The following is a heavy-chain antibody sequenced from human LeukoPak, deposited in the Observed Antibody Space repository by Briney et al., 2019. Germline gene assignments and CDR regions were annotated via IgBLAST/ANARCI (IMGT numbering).Heavy chain of an antibody. V-gene: IGHV4-38-2*01. CDR1: GYSISSDYY. J-gene: IGHJ4*02. CDR2: VDPSGST. Sequence: ETLSLTCAVSGYSISSDYYWGWIRQPPGKGLEWIGNVDPSGSTYYNPSLKSRATISLDTSKKQFSLKLTSVTAADMAVYYCATVGASHYGDWYFAYWGQGTLVTVSS. CDR3: ATVGASHYGDWYFAY. D-gene: IGHD4-17*01.